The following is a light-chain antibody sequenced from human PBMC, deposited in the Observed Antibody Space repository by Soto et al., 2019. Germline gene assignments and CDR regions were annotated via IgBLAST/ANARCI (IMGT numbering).Light chain of an antibody. Sequence: VLTQSPGTMSLSPGERATLSCGASQSVYSSYIAWYQQKPGQAPRLLVYGPSYRAAGIPDRFSGGGSGTEFTLTISRLEPEDCAVYYCRYYGATALTFGGGTKVEI. CDR3: RYYGATALT. CDR1: QSVYSSY. CDR2: GPS. V-gene: IGKV3-20*01. J-gene: IGKJ4*01.